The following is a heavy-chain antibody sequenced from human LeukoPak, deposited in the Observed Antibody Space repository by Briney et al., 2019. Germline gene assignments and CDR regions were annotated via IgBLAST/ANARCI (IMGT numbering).Heavy chain of an antibody. CDR2: IYHSGST. CDR1: GGSISSSNW. J-gene: IGHJ3*02. CDR3: ARDRIAAAGGVAFDI. D-gene: IGHD6-13*01. V-gene: IGHV4-4*02. Sequence: SETLSLTCAVSGGSISSSNWWSWVRQPPGKGLEWIGEIYHSGSTNYNPSLKSRVTISVDKSKNQFSLKLSSVTAADTAVYYCARDRIAAAGGVAFDIWGQGTMVTVSS.